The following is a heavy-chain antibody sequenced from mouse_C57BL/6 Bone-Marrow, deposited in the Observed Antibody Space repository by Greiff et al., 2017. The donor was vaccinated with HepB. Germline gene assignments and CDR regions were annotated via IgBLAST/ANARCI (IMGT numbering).Heavy chain of an antibody. V-gene: IGHV1-64*01. J-gene: IGHJ3*01. CDR2: IHPNSGST. D-gene: IGHD1-1*01. CDR1: GYTFTSYW. CDR3: ARGAYYYGSSPFAY. Sequence: VQLQQPGAELVKPWASVKLSCKASGYTFTSYWMHWVKQRPGQGLEWIGMIHPNSGSTNYNEKFKSKATLTVDKSSSTAYMQLSSLTSEDSAVYYCARGAYYYGSSPFAYWGQGTLVTVSA.